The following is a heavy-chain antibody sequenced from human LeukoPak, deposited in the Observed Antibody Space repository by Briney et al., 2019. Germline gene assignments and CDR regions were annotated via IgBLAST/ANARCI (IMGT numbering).Heavy chain of an antibody. Sequence: PGGSLRLSCAASGFTFSSYSMNWVRQAPGKGLEWVSYISSSSSTIYYADSVKGRFTISRDNAKNSLYLQMNSLRAEDTAVYYCARGRGEYCSGGSCRFGYFDYWGQGTLVTVSS. D-gene: IGHD2-15*01. CDR2: ISSSSSTI. J-gene: IGHJ4*02. CDR3: ARGRGEYCSGGSCRFGYFDY. V-gene: IGHV3-48*04. CDR1: GFTFSSYS.